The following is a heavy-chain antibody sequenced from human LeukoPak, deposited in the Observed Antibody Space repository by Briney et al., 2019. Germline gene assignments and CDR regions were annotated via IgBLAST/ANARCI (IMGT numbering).Heavy chain of an antibody. CDR2: INSDGSST. CDR1: GFTFSSYS. J-gene: IGHJ3*02. CDR3: ARWTGKGDAFDI. D-gene: IGHD3/OR15-3a*01. Sequence: GGSLRLSCAASGFTFSSYSMNWVRQAPGKGLEWVSRINSDGSSTSYADSVKGRFTISRDNAKNTLYLQMNSLRAEDTAVYYCARWTGKGDAFDIRGQGTMVTVSS. V-gene: IGHV3-74*01.